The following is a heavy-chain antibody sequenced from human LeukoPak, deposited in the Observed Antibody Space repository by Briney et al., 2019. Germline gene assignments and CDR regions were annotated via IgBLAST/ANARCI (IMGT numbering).Heavy chain of an antibody. CDR1: GGSFSSYQ. J-gene: IGHJ3*02. CDR2: IYTSGST. D-gene: IGHD3-10*01. CDR3: ARALGSWELPHDAFDI. Sequence: SETLSLTCAVYGGSFSSYQWSWIRQPAGKGLEWIGRIYTSGSTNYNPSLKSRVTMSVDTSKNQFSLKLSSVTAADTAVYYCARALGSWELPHDAFDIWGQGTMVTVSS. V-gene: IGHV4-59*10.